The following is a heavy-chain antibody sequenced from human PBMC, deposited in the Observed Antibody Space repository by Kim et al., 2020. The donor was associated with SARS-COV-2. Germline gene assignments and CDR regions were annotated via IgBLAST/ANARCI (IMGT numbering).Heavy chain of an antibody. V-gene: IGHV4-4*02. CDR1: GGSISRSNW. CDR3: VSSSGYYPRWYFDL. D-gene: IGHD3-22*01. Sequence: SETLSLTCAVSGGSISRSNWWSWVRQPPGKGLEWIGEIYHSGSTNYNPSLKSRVTISVDKSKNQFSLKLSSVTAADTAVYYCVSSSGYYPRWYFDLWGRGTLVTVSS. CDR2: IYHSGST. J-gene: IGHJ2*01.